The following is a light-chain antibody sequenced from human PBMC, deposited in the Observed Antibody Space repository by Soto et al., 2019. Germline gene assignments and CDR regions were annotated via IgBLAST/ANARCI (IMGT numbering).Light chain of an antibody. CDR3: RAWDDTLTGWV. CDR2: SDN. CDR1: RSNIGTYS. Sequence: QSVLTQPPSASGTPGQRVTISCSGSRSNIGTYSVSWYQQFPGTAPRLLIYSDNQRPSGVPYRFSGSKSGTSAFLAISRLQPEDEADFYCRAWDDTLTGWVFGGGTKVTVL. J-gene: IGLJ3*02. V-gene: IGLV1-44*01.